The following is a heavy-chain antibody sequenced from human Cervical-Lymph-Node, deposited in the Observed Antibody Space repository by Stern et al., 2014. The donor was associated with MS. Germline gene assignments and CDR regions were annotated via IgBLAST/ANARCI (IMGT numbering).Heavy chain of an antibody. V-gene: IGHV3-13*01. D-gene: IGHD3-3*01. CDR1: GFTFSSYD. CDR3: ARAAYYDFWSGWTFDS. Sequence: EVHLVESGGGLVQPGGSLRLSCAASGFTFSSYDMHWVRQGTGRGLEWVSGIGTAGDTYYPASVKGRFTISREKAKDSLYLQMNRLTAEDTAVYYCARAAYYDFWSGWTFDSWGQGTLVTVSS. CDR2: IGTAGDT. J-gene: IGHJ4*02.